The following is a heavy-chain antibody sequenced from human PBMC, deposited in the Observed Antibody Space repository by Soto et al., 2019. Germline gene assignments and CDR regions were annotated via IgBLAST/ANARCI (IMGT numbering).Heavy chain of an antibody. Sequence: WIRQPPGKGLEWIGYIYYSGSTNYNPSLKSRVTISVDTSKNQFSLKLSSVTAADTAVYYCARDRSSVAGSFDYWGQGTLVTVSS. CDR2: IYYSGST. J-gene: IGHJ4*02. CDR3: ARDRSSVAGSFDY. V-gene: IGHV4-59*01. D-gene: IGHD6-19*01.